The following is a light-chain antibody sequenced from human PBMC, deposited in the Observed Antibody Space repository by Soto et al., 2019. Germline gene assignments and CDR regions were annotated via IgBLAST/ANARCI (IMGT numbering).Light chain of an antibody. CDR1: QTISSG. J-gene: IGKJ1*01. V-gene: IGKV1-5*03. Sequence: DIQMTQSPSTLSASVGDRVTITCRASQTISSGLAWYQQKPGKAPKLLIYKASTLKSGVPSRFSGSGSGTDFTLTISRLEPEDFAVYYCQQYGSSPHTFGQGTKVDIK. CDR3: QQYGSSPHT. CDR2: KAS.